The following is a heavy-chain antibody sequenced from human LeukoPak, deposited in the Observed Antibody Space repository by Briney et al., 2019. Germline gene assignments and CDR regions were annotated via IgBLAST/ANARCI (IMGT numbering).Heavy chain of an antibody. D-gene: IGHD3-10*01. CDR2: ISAYNGNT. CDR3: AVGSGNYYATSDLPGY. CDR1: GYTFTSYG. J-gene: IGHJ4*02. V-gene: IGHV1-18*01. Sequence: GASVKVSCKASGYTFTSYGISWVRQAPGQGLEWMGWISAYNGNTNYAQKLQGRVTMTTDTSTSTAYMELRSLRAEDTAVYYCAVGSGNYYATSDLPGYWGQGTLVTVSS.